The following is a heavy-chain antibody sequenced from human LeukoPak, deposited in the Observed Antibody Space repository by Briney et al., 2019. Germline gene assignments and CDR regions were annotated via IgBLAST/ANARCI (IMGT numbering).Heavy chain of an antibody. J-gene: IGHJ4*02. CDR2: IYYSGST. CDR3: ARLPYDSSGYYYFDY. V-gene: IGHV4-39*01. D-gene: IGHD3-22*01. Sequence: SGTLSLTCTVSGGSISSSSYYWGWIRQPPGKGLEWIGSIYYSGSTYYNPSLKSRVTISVDTSKNQFSLKLSSVTAADTAVYYCARLPYDSSGYYYFDYWGQGTLVTVSS. CDR1: GGSISSSSYY.